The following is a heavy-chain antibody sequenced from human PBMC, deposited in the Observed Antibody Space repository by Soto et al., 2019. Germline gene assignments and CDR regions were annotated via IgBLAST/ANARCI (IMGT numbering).Heavy chain of an antibody. CDR3: TTPDVLRVLEWPDYYYGMDV. D-gene: IGHD3-3*01. V-gene: IGHV3-15*07. Sequence: EVQLVESGGGLVKPGGSLRLSCAASGFTFSNAWMNWVRQAPGKGLEWVGRIKSKTDGGTTDYAAPVKGRFTISRDDAKNTLYLQMNSLKTEDTAVYYCTTPDVLRVLEWPDYYYGMDVWGQGTTVTVSS. CDR2: IKSKTDGGTT. J-gene: IGHJ6*02. CDR1: GFTFSNAW.